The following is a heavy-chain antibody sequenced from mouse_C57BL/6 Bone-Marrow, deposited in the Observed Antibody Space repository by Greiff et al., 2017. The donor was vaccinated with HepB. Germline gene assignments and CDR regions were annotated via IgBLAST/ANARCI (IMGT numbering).Heavy chain of an antibody. CDR1: GYSITSDY. V-gene: IGHV3-8*01. D-gene: IGHD2-5*01. Sequence: EVKVVESGPGLAKPSQTLSLTCSVTGYSITSDYWNWIRKFPGNKLEYMGYISYSGSTYYNPSLKSRISITRDTSKNQYYLQLNSVTTEDTATYYCAEPYYSIYWYFDVWGTGTTVTVSS. CDR2: ISYSGST. CDR3: AEPYYSIYWYFDV. J-gene: IGHJ1*03.